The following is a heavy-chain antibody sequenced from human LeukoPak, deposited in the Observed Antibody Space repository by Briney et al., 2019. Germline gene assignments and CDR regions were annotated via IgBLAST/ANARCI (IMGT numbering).Heavy chain of an antibody. CDR1: GRTFSSYA. D-gene: IGHD3-3*01. Sequence: SAKVSCKASGRTFSSYALSWARRAPGQGLEWIGGIIPIFVTAHHAQKFQGRVTITADESTSTAYMEMSSLRSEDTAVYYCASQVTIFGVVITPHYYFMDVWGKGTTVTVSS. V-gene: IGHV1-69*13. CDR3: ASQVTIFGVVITPHYYFMDV. J-gene: IGHJ6*03. CDR2: IIPIFVTA.